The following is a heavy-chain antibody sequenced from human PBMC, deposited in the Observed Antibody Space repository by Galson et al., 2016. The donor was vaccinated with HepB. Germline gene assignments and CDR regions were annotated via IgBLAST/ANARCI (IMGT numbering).Heavy chain of an antibody. V-gene: IGHV1-18*04. CDR3: ARGPNGMVYARITWFDP. CDR1: GYTFTSYG. Sequence: SVKVSCKASGYTFTSYGISWVRQAPGQGLEWMGWISGYNGNTNYAQKLQGRVTMTTDTSTSTAYMELRSLRSDDTAVYYCARGPNGMVYARITWFDPWGQGTLVTVSS. D-gene: IGHD2-8*01. J-gene: IGHJ5*02. CDR2: ISGYNGNT.